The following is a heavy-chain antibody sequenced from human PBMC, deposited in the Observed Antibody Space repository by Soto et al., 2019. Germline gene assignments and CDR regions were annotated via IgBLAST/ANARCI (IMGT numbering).Heavy chain of an antibody. CDR3: ARAPAMVSPDYYYYGMDV. CDR1: GFTFSSYA. CDR2: ISYDGRNK. V-gene: IGHV3-30*04. J-gene: IGHJ6*02. Sequence: PGGSLRLSCAASGFTFSSYAMHWVRQAPGKGLEWVAVISYDGRNKYYADSVKGRFTISRDNSKNTLYLQMNSLRAEDTAVYYCARAPAMVSPDYYYYGMDVWGQGTTVTVSS. D-gene: IGHD5-18*01.